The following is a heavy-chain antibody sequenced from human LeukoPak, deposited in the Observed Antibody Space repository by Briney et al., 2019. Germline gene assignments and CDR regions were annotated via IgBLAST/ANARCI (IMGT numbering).Heavy chain of an antibody. CDR2: TYYRSKWYN. V-gene: IGHV6-1*01. D-gene: IGHD2-15*01. CDR3: AREGDSGGHNY. Sequence: SQTLSLTCAISGDSVSSNSAAWSWIRQSPSRGLEWLGRTYYRSKWYNDYAVSVKSRITNNPDTSGNQFSLQLNSVTPEDTAVYFCAREGDSGGHNYWGQGTLVTVSS. J-gene: IGHJ4*02. CDR1: GDSVSSNSAA.